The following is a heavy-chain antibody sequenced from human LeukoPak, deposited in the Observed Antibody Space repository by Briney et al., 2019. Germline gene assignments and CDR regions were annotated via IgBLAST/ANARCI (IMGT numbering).Heavy chain of an antibody. D-gene: IGHD3-3*01. V-gene: IGHV3-30*02. Sequence: LSGGSLRLSCAASGFTFSSYGMHWVRQAPGKGLEWVAFIRYDGSNKYYADSVKGRFTISRDNSKNTLYLQMNSLRAEDTAVYYCAKSYDFWSGPTGYWGQGTLVTVSS. CDR2: IRYDGSNK. CDR1: GFTFSSYG. CDR3: AKSYDFWSGPTGY. J-gene: IGHJ4*02.